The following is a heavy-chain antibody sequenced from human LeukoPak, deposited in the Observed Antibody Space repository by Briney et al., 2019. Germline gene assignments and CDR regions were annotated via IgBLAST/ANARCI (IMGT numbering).Heavy chain of an antibody. V-gene: IGHV3-23*01. J-gene: IGHJ2*01. Sequence: GGSLRLSCAASGFTFGNYAMHWVRQAPGKGLEWVSGIINSGYSTYDADSVKGRFTISRDNSKNTLYLQMNSLRAEDTAVYYCARGPRIEGAYSYGYDWYFDLWGRGTLVTVSS. CDR3: ARGPRIEGAYSYGYDWYFDL. D-gene: IGHD5-18*01. CDR2: IINSGYST. CDR1: GFTFGNYA.